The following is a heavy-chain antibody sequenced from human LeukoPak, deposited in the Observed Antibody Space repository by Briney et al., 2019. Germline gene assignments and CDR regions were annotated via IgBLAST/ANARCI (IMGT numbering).Heavy chain of an antibody. V-gene: IGHV3-7*05. D-gene: IGHD1-26*01. CDR3: ARDSGGGGLDY. Sequence: RGSLRLSCADSGFLFSNSWMAWVRQAPGRGLEWLANINQDGSARTCVDSVKGRFTISRDNAKNSLYLQMNSLRAEDTALYYCARDSGGGGLDYWGQGTLVTVSS. CDR2: INQDGSAR. J-gene: IGHJ4*02. CDR1: GFLFSNSW.